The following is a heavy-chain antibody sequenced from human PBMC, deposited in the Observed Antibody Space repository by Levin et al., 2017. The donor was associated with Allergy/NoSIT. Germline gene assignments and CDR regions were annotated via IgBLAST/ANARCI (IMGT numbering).Heavy chain of an antibody. J-gene: IGHJ4*02. D-gene: IGHD1-1*01. Sequence: GESLKISCQASGYTFTGYYMHWVRQAPGQGLEWMGWINPNSGGTNYAQKFQGRVTMTRDTSISTAYMELSRLRSDDTAVYYCARDRTTGTTRGVGYWGQGTLVTVSS. CDR2: INPNSGGT. CDR3: ARDRTTGTTRGVGY. CDR1: GYTFTGYY. V-gene: IGHV1-2*02.